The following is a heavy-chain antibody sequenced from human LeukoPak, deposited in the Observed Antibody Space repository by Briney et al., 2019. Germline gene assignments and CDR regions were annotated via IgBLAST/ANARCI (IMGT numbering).Heavy chain of an antibody. CDR2: ISGSGGST. D-gene: IGHD3-10*01. V-gene: IGHV3-23*01. J-gene: IGHJ5*02. CDR3: AKSGGDYYGSNWFDP. CDR1: GFTFSSYA. Sequence: GGSLRLSCAASGFTFSSYAMSWVRQAPGKGLEWVSAISGSGGSTYYADSVKGRLTISRDNSKNTLYLQMNSLRAEDTAVYYCAKSGGDYYGSNWFDPWGQGTLVTVSS.